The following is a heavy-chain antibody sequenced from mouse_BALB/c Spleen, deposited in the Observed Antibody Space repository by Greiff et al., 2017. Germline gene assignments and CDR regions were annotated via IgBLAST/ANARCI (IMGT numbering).Heavy chain of an antibody. D-gene: IGHD1-1*01. Sequence: EVKVVESGGGLVKPGGSLKLSCAASGFAFSSYDMSWVRQTPEKRLEWVAYISSGGGSTYYPDTVKGRFTISRDNAKNTLYLQMSSLKSEDTAMYYCARHNYGSRHWYFDVWGAGTTVTVSS. CDR3: ARHNYGSRHWYFDV. J-gene: IGHJ1*01. CDR2: ISSGGGST. V-gene: IGHV5-12-1*01. CDR1: GFAFSSYD.